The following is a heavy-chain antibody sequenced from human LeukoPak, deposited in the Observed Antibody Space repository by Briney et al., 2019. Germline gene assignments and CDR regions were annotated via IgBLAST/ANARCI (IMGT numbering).Heavy chain of an antibody. CDR3: ARAVANWAYYFDY. CDR2: IYYSGST. CDR1: GGSISGYY. V-gene: IGHV4-59*01. J-gene: IGHJ4*02. Sequence: SETLSLTCTVSGGSISGYYWSWIRQPPGKGLEWIGYIYYSGSTNYNPSLKSRVTISVDTSKNQFSLKLSSVTAADTAVYYCARAVANWAYYFDYWGQGTLVTVSS. D-gene: IGHD7-27*01.